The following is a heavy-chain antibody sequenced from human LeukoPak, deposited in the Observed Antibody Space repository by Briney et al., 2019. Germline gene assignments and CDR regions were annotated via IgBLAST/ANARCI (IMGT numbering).Heavy chain of an antibody. Sequence: ASVKVSCKASGYTFTSYGISWVRQAPGQGLEWMGWINPNSGGTNYAQKFQGRVTMTRDTSISTAYMELSRLRSDDTAVYYCARVSSSKLLWFGEFTHTNFDYWGQGTLVTVSS. D-gene: IGHD3-10*01. CDR1: GYTFTSYG. V-gene: IGHV1-2*02. CDR2: INPNSGGT. J-gene: IGHJ4*02. CDR3: ARVSSSKLLWFGEFTHTNFDY.